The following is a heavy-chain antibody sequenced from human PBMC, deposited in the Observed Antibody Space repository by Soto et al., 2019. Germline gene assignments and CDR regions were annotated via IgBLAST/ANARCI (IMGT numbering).Heavy chain of an antibody. CDR1: GFTFTSFG. CDR2: VSYDGIDE. D-gene: IGHD3-3*01. CDR3: ARVGLGAYYDFWSGYTYGMDV. V-gene: IGHV3-30*03. J-gene: IGHJ6*02. Sequence: PGGSLRLSCAASGFTFTSFGIHWVRQAPGKGLEWVAVVSYDGIDENYADSVKGRFTISRDKSKNTVYLQMNSLRAEDTAVYYCARVGLGAYYDFWSGYTYGMDVWGQGTTVTVSS.